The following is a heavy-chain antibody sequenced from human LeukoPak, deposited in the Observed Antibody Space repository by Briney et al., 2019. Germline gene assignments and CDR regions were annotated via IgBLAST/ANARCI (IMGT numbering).Heavy chain of an antibody. V-gene: IGHV4-34*01. J-gene: IGHJ4*02. Sequence: KASETLSLTCTVSGGSISSYYWTWIRQPPGEGLEWIGEINHSGSANYNPSLKSRVTISLDTSKNQFSLKLSSVTAADTAVYYCARGQGTVTTHWGQGTLVTVSS. D-gene: IGHD4-17*01. CDR2: INHSGSA. CDR1: GGSISSYY. CDR3: ARGQGTVTTH.